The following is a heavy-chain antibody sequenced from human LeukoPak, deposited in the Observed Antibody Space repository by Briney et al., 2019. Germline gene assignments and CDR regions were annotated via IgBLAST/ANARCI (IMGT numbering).Heavy chain of an antibody. CDR1: GFTFSSCA. Sequence: GGSLRLSCAASGFTFSSCAMNWLRQAPGKGLEWVSTISGSGANTDYADSVKGRFTISRDNSKDTLYLQMNNLNAEDTAVDYCTKDQNGYNQPGEYWGQGALVTVSS. D-gene: IGHD5-24*01. J-gene: IGHJ4*02. CDR2: ISGSGANT. CDR3: TKDQNGYNQPGEY. V-gene: IGHV3-23*01.